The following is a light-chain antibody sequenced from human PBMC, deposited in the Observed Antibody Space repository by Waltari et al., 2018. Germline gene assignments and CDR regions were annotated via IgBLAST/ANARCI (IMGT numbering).Light chain of an antibody. CDR1: QSVRDD. J-gene: IGKJ4*01. V-gene: IGKV3-11*01. CDR2: EAF. Sequence: EIVLTQSPATLSLSPGDSATLSCRASQSVRDDLAWYQQKPGKRPTLLIYEAFNRATGVPARFSGSGSGTDFTLAISGLEPEDFAVYYCQQRSTWLSFGGGTKVE. CDR3: QQRSTWLS.